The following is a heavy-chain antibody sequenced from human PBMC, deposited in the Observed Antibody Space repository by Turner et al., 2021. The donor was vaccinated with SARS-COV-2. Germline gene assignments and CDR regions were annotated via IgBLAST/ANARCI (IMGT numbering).Heavy chain of an antibody. V-gene: IGHV3-74*01. CDR2: ISSDGSST. Sequence: EVQLVESGGGLGQPGGSLRLSCAVSALTFSSHYFHWVRQAPGKGLVWVSRISSDGSSTTYADFVGGRFTISRDNAKNTLYLQMNSLRAEDTAVYYCAKGMGSYCSGGSCYPSTFDYWGQGTLVTVSS. CDR1: ALTFSSHY. J-gene: IGHJ4*02. CDR3: AKGMGSYCSGGSCYPSTFDY. D-gene: IGHD2-15*01.